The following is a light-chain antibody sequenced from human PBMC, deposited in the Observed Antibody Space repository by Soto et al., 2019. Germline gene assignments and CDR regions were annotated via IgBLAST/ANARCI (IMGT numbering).Light chain of an antibody. CDR3: QQYDSYSWT. V-gene: IGKV1-5*03. CDR2: KAS. J-gene: IGKJ1*01. Sequence: DIPMTQSPSTLSASVGDRVTITCRASQSISSWLAWYQQKPGKAPKLLIYKASILESGVPSRFSGSGSGTELTLTISSLQPDEFATSYCQQYDSYSWTFGQGTKVEIK. CDR1: QSISSW.